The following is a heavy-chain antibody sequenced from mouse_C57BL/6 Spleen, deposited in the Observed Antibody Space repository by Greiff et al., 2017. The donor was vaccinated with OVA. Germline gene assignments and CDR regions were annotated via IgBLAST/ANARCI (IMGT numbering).Heavy chain of an antibody. CDR1: GYTFTSYW. J-gene: IGHJ2*01. D-gene: IGHD1-1*01. CDR3: ARSITGDY. V-gene: IGHV1-59*01. CDR2: IDPSDSYT. Sequence: QVQLQQSGAELVRPGTSVKLSCKASGYTFTSYWMHWVKQRPGQGLEWIGVIDPSDSYTNYNQKFKGKATLTVDTSSSTAYMQLSSLTSEDSAVYYCARSITGDYWGQGTTLTVSS.